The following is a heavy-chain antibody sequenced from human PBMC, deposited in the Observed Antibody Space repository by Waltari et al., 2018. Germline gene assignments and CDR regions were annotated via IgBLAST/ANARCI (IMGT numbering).Heavy chain of an antibody. CDR1: GFSFYTYA. J-gene: IGHJ5*02. V-gene: IGHV3-23*04. CDR3: AKADNKWELLWFDS. Sequence: EVQLVQSGGGLVQPGGSLRLSCEASGFSFYTYAMTWVRQAPGKGLEWVSTSNPGRANTYYADSVRGRFTISRDNSKNTLYLQLNNLRAEDTATYYCAKADNKWELLWFDSWGQGNLVIVSS. D-gene: IGHD3-10*01. CDR2: SNPGRANT.